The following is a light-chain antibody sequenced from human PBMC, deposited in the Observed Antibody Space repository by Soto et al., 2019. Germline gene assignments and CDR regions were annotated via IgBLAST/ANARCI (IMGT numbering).Light chain of an antibody. Sequence: DIRMTQSPSSLSASVGDRVTFTCRASQSMSRYLNWYQQKSGKAPKLLISAASSLQSGVPSRFSGSGSGTDFTLTISSLQREDFATYYCQQSYGTLLFGRGTKVEIK. CDR2: AAS. CDR3: QQSYGTLL. J-gene: IGKJ4*01. V-gene: IGKV1-39*01. CDR1: QSMSRY.